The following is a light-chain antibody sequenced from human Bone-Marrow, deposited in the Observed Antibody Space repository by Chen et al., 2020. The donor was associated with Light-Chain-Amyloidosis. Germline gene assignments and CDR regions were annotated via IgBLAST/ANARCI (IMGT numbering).Light chain of an antibody. Sequence: SYELTQPPSVSVSPGQTARITCSGDALPKQYAYWYQQKSGQAPALVIYKDSERPSGIPERFSGSSSGTTVALTISRVQAEDEADYNCQSAGSSGNLVVFGGGTKLTVL. V-gene: IGLV3-25*03. CDR3: QSAGSSGNLVV. J-gene: IGLJ2*01. CDR2: KDS. CDR1: ALPKQY.